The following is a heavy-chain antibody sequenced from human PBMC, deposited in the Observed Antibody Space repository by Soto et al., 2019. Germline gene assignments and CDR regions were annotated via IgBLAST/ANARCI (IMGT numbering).Heavy chain of an antibody. CDR3: ALDYYGSGSYPNDAFDI. Sequence: GGSLRLSCAASGFPFSSSAMSWVRQAPGKRLEWVSAISGSGGSPYYADSVKGRFTISRDNYKKTLYLQMNSLRAEDTAVYYCALDYYGSGSYPNDAFDIWGQGTMVTVSS. V-gene: IGHV3-23*01. D-gene: IGHD3-10*01. CDR1: GFPFSSSA. CDR2: ISGSGGSP. J-gene: IGHJ3*02.